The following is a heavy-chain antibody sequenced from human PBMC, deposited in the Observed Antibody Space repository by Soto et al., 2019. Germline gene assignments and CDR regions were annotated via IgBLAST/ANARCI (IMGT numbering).Heavy chain of an antibody. J-gene: IGHJ4*02. D-gene: IGHD4-17*01. Sequence: QITLKESGPTLVKPTQTLTLTCTFSGFSLSTSGVGVGWIRQPPGKALDWLALIYWDDDTRYSPSLKNRLSITKDTSKNQVVLTMTNMDPVDTATYYCAHRTTYEVTTPFCDYWGQGTLVTVSS. CDR2: IYWDDDT. CDR1: GFSLSTSGVG. CDR3: AHRTTYEVTTPFCDY. V-gene: IGHV2-5*02.